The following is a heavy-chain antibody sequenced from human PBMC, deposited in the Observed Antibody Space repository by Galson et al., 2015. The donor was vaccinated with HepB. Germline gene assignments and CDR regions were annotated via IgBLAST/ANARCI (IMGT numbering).Heavy chain of an antibody. D-gene: IGHD6-6*01. Sequence: VKPTQTLTLTCTFSGFSLSSNGMRVSWIRQAPGKGLEWVSYISSSGSTIYYADSVKGRFTISRDNAKNSLYLQMNSLRAEDTAVYYCAREAPRIAARPHYYYYMDVWGKGTTVTVSS. CDR3: AREAPRIAARPHYYYYMDV. CDR2: ISSSGSTI. J-gene: IGHJ6*03. V-gene: IGHV3-11*01. CDR1: GFSLSSNG.